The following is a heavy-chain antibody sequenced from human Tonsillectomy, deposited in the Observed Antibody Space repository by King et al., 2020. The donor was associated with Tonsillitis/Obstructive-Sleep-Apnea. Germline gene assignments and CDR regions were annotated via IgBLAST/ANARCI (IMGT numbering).Heavy chain of an antibody. D-gene: IGHD2-2*01. Sequence: VQLVQSGAEVKKPGSSVKVSCKASGGTFSSYAISWVRQAPGQGLERMGGIIPLFGTANYAQKFQGRVTITADESTSTAYMELSSLRSEDTAVYYCARDDTQEVPGAIDGGYYYYMDVWGKGTTVTVSS. V-gene: IGHV1-69*12. CDR3: ARDDTQEVPGAIDGGYYYYMDV. CDR2: IIPLFGTA. J-gene: IGHJ6*03. CDR1: GGTFSSYA.